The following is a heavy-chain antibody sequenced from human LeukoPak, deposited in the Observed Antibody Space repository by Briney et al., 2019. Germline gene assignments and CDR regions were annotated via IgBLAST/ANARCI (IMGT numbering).Heavy chain of an antibody. V-gene: IGHV4-61*02. CDR2: LYASGST. D-gene: IGHD5-18*01. CDR1: GGSISSSSYY. J-gene: IGHJ4*02. Sequence: TLSLTCTVSGGSISSSSYYWSWIRQPAGKGLEWIGRLYASGSTNYNPSLKSRVTISVDTSKNQFSLKLSSVTAADTAVYYCARWYTAMVGFDYWGQGTLVTVSS. CDR3: ARWYTAMVGFDY.